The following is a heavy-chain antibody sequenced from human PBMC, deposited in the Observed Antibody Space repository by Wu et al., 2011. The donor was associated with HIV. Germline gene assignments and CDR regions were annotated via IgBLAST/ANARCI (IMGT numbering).Heavy chain of an antibody. CDR1: GGTFNSYG. J-gene: IGHJ4*02. CDR3: ARDFGGDEDS. Sequence: QVQLVQSGAAVKKPGSSVKVSCKASGGTFNSYGITWVRQAPGQGLEWMGGIIPIFGTANYAQQFQGRVTVTRDTSTSTVYMELSSLRSEDTAVYYCARDFGGDEDSWGQGTLVTVSS. V-gene: IGHV1-69*05. CDR2: IIPIFGTA. D-gene: IGHD2-21*01.